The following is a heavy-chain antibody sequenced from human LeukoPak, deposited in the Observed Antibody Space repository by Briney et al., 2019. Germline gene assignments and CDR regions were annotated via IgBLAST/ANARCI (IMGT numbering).Heavy chain of an antibody. J-gene: IGHJ3*02. D-gene: IGHD5-18*01. CDR3: ARGLGYSYGYGAFDI. CDR1: GGSFSGYY. CDR2: INHSGST. V-gene: IGHV4-34*01. Sequence: PSETLSLTCAVYGGSFSGYYWSWIRQPPGKGLEWIGEINHSGSTNYNPSLKSRVTISVDTSKNQFSLKLSSVTAADTAVYYCARGLGYSYGYGAFDIWGQGTMVTVSS.